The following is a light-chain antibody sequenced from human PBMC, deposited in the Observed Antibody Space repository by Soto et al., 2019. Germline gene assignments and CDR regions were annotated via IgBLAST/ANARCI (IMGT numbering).Light chain of an antibody. J-gene: IGKJ4*01. CDR3: QQYHTWPIT. V-gene: IGKV3-20*01. CDR2: AAS. CDR1: QSVSSTF. Sequence: EIVLTQSPGTLSLSPGERATLSCRASQSVSSTFLAWYQQKPGQAPRLLIYAASSRATGIPDRFSGSGSGTEFTLTISSLQSEDCAIYYCQQYHTWPITFGGGTKVEIK.